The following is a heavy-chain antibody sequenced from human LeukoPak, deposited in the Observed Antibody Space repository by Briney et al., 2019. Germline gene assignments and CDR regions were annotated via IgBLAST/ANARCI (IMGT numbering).Heavy chain of an antibody. CDR1: GGSIGSYY. V-gene: IGHV4-59*01. D-gene: IGHD3-10*01. J-gene: IGHJ6*02. CDR2: IYYSGST. CDR3: AREGPPAAGYGMDV. Sequence: SETLSLTCTVSGGSIGSYYWSWIRQPPGKGLEWIGYIYYSGSTNYNPSLKSRVTISVDTSKNQFSLKLSSVTAADTAVYYCAREGPPAAGYGMDVWGQGTTVTVS.